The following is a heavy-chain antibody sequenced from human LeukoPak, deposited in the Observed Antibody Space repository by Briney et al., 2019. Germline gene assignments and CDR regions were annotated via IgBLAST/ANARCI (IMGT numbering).Heavy chain of an antibody. CDR1: GFTFSSYW. V-gene: IGHV3-7*01. J-gene: IGHJ4*02. CDR3: ARDQGVAVAAPLGYYFDY. Sequence: GGSLRLSCAASGFTFSSYWMSWVRQAPGKGLEWVANIKQDGSEKYCMDSVKGRFTISRDNAKNSLYLQMNSLRAEDTAVYYCARDQGVAVAAPLGYYFDYWGQGTLVTVSS. D-gene: IGHD6-19*01. CDR2: IKQDGSEK.